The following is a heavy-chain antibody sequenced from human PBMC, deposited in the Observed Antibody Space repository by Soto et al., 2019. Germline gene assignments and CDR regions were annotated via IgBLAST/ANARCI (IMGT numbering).Heavy chain of an antibody. V-gene: IGHV3-23*01. J-gene: IGHJ4*02. D-gene: IGHD2-2*01. Sequence: GGSLRLSCAASGFTFSSYAMSWVRQAPGKGLEWVSAISGSGGSTYYADSVKRRFTISRDNSKNTLYLQMNSLRAEDTAVYYCAKDRIVVVPAATPYFGYWGQGTLVTVSS. CDR1: GFTFSSYA. CDR2: ISGSGGST. CDR3: AKDRIVVVPAATPYFGY.